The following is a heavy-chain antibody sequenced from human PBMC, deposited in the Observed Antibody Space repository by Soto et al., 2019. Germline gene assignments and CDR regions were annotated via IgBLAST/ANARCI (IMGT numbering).Heavy chain of an antibody. CDR2: FKSKNDGGTT. D-gene: IGHD2-15*01. V-gene: IGHV3-15*01. J-gene: IGHJ3*02. CDR3: TTRGVVVPWLDAFDI. CDR1: GFTFRNAW. Sequence: PGGSLRLSCVASGFTFRNAWMSWVRQAPGKGLEWVGRFKSKNDGGTTDYAAPVKGRFTISRDDSKNTLYLQMNSLKAEDAAVYYCTTRGVVVPWLDAFDIWGQGTMVPVS.